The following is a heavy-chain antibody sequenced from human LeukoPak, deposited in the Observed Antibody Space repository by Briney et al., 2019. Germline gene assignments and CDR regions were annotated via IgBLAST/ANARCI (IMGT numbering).Heavy chain of an antibody. D-gene: IGHD3-10*01. CDR1: GASFSSYY. CDR2: IHYRGTT. CDR3: ARVGTLIRGVIDS. Sequence: PSETLSLTCTVSGASFSSYYWNWIRQSPGKGLEWLGNIHYRGTTNYNPSLKNRVTLSLDTSKSQFVLKVTSVTAADTAVYYCARVGTLIRGVIDSWGQGSLVTVSS. J-gene: IGHJ4*02. V-gene: IGHV4-59*13.